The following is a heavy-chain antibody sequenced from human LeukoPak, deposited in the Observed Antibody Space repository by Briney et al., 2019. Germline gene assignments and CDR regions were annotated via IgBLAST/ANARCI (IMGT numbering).Heavy chain of an antibody. Sequence: PSETLSLTCTVSGGSISSYYWSWIRQPPGKGLEWIGYIYYSGSTNYNPSLKSRVTTSVDMSNNQFSLKLGSVTAADTAVYYCARRGDGYNQGVWYFDYWGQGTLVTVSS. J-gene: IGHJ4*02. CDR3: ARRGDGYNQGVWYFDY. V-gene: IGHV4-59*08. D-gene: IGHD5-24*01. CDR1: GGSISSYY. CDR2: IYYSGST.